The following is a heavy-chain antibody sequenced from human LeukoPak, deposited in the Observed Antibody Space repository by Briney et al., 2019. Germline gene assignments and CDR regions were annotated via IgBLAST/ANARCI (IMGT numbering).Heavy chain of an antibody. D-gene: IGHD3-10*01. J-gene: IGHJ4*02. CDR2: IGPNGDGA. Sequence: GGSLRLSCSASGFSISRYSMHWVRQAPGKGLEYVSAIGPNGDGAYYADSVKNRFTISRDNSKNTLYLQMNSLRAEDTAVYYCARGDPFGSGPSPAYFDYWGQGTLVTVSS. V-gene: IGHV3-64*04. CDR3: ARGDPFGSGPSPAYFDY. CDR1: GFSISRYS.